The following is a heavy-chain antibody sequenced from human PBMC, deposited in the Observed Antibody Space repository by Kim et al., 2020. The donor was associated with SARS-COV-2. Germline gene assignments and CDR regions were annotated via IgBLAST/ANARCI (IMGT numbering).Heavy chain of an antibody. J-gene: IGHJ3*02. CDR2: IYYSGST. CDR3: ARETPGDYDSSGDAFDI. CDR1: GGSISSYY. V-gene: IGHV4-59*13. D-gene: IGHD3-22*01. Sequence: SETLSLTCTVSGGSISSYYWSWIRQPPGKGLEWIGYIYYSGSTNYNPSLKSRVTISVDTSKNQFSLKLSSVTAADTAVYYCARETPGDYDSSGDAFDIWGQGTMVTVSS.